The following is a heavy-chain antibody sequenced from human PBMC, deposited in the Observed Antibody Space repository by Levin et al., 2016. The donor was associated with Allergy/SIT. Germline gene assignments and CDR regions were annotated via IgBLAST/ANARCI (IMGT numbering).Heavy chain of an antibody. Sequence: GESLKISCTASGFTFGDYAMTWVRQAPGKGLEWVGFVRSKGYGGTTEYAASVKGRFTISRDDSKSIAYLQMNSLKTEDTAVYYCTRGDTIFGYYYYGLDVWGQGTTVTVSS. CDR1: GFTFGDYA. J-gene: IGHJ6*02. CDR3: TRGDTIFGYYYYGLDV. D-gene: IGHD3-3*01. CDR2: VRSKGYGGTT. V-gene: IGHV3-49*04.